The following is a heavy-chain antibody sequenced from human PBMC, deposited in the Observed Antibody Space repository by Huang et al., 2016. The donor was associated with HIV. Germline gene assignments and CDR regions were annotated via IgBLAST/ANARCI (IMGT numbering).Heavy chain of an antibody. V-gene: IGHV1-69*13. J-gene: IGHJ6*03. Sequence: QVQLVQSGAEMKKPGSSVKVSCTAPGGTFSSYVISWVRQAPGQGLEWRGGIVPSFRRTDYAQKLQGRRTITADESTSTAYMELSSLRSQDSAIYFCARGVFDGVWSGDLLPHFYYMDVWGKGTTVTVSS. CDR1: GGTFSSYV. CDR2: IVPSFRRT. D-gene: IGHD3-10*01. CDR3: ARGVFDGVWSGDLLPHFYYMDV.